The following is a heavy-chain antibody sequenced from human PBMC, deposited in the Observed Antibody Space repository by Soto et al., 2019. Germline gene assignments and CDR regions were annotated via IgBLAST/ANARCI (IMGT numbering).Heavy chain of an antibody. CDR1: GFTFSSYA. D-gene: IGHD6-6*01. Sequence: QVQLVESGGGVVQPGRSLRLSCAASGFTFSSYAMHWVRQAPGKGLEWVAVISYDGSKKYYADSVKGRFTISRDNSKNTLYLQMNSLRAEDTAVYYCARVGQLADYFDYWGQGTLVTVSS. V-gene: IGHV3-30-3*01. J-gene: IGHJ4*02. CDR3: ARVGQLADYFDY. CDR2: ISYDGSKK.